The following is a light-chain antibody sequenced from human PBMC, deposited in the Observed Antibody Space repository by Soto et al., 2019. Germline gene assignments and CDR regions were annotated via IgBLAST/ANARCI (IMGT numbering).Light chain of an antibody. Sequence: QSVLTQPASVSGSPGQSITISCTGTSSDVGANKYVSWFVQHPGRAPKLLIFEGSNRPSGVSNRFSGSKSGNTASLTISGLQPEDETDYYCTSYTTRSTWVFGGGTKVTVL. V-gene: IGLV2-14*01. CDR2: EGS. CDR3: TSYTTRSTWV. J-gene: IGLJ3*02. CDR1: SSDVGANKY.